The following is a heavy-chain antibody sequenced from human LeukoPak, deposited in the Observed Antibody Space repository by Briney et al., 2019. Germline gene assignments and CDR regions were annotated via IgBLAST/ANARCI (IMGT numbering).Heavy chain of an antibody. CDR1: GFTFDDYA. J-gene: IGHJ4*02. Sequence: SGGSLRLSCAASGFTFDDYAMHWVRQGPGKGLEWVAATSSSDAGTYHADSVRGRFTISRDNSKNTLYLQMNSLRAEDAAVYFCAKAPVTSCRGAYCYPFDSWGQGTLVTVSS. CDR2: TSSSDAGT. CDR3: AKAPVTSCRGAYCYPFDS. V-gene: IGHV3-23*01. D-gene: IGHD2-21*01.